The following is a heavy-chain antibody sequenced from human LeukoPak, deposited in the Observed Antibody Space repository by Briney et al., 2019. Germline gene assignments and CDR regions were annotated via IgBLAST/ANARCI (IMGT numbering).Heavy chain of an antibody. CDR3: ARVFSSSWLDY. D-gene: IGHD6-13*01. CDR2: IIPILGIA. V-gene: IGHV1-69*04. CDR1: GGTFSSYA. Sequence: SVKVSCKASGGTFSSYAISWVRQAPGQGLEWMGRIIPILGIANYAQKFQGRVTITADRSTSTAYMELSSLRSEDTAVYYCARVFSSSWLDYWGQGTLVTVSS. J-gene: IGHJ4*02.